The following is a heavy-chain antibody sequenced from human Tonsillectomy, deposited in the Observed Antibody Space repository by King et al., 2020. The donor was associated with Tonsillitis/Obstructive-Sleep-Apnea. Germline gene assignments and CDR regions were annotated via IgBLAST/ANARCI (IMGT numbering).Heavy chain of an antibody. CDR2: INTNTGNP. CDR1: GYSFTSYA. Sequence: QLVQSGSELKKPGASVKVSCKASGYSFTSYAINWVRQAPGKGLEWMGWINTNTGNPTYAQDFPGRFFFSLDTSVSTAYLQISSLKSEDTAVYYCAGDPLDYWNYVGGFDYWGQGTLVTVSS. V-gene: IGHV7-4-1*02. J-gene: IGHJ4*02. CDR3: AGDPLDYWNYVGGFDY. D-gene: IGHD1-7*01.